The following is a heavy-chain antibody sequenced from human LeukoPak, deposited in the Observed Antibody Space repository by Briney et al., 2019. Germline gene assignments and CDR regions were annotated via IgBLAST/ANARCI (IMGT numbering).Heavy chain of an antibody. CDR3: ARMIDSAERTHFDY. J-gene: IGHJ4*02. CDR2: INPYYTST. CDR1: GDILTTDY. Sequence: ASVKLSCKASGDILTTDYIHWVRQAPGLGLEWVGLINPYYTSTSYAERFQGRVTMTSSASTNTVYLELSSLRSDDTAVYYCARMIDSAERTHFDYWGQGTLVTVSS. D-gene: IGHD3-22*01. V-gene: IGHV1-46*01.